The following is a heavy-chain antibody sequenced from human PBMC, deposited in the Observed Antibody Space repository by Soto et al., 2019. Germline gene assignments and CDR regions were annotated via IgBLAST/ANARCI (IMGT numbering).Heavy chain of an antibody. Sequence: GGSLRLSCAASGFTFSSYGMHWVRQAPGKGLEWVAVISYDGSNKYYADSVKGRFTISRDNSKNTLYLQMNSLRAEDTAVYYCAKDHRARYCSGGSCYPGDYYYGMDVWGQGTTVTVSS. CDR2: ISYDGSNK. CDR3: AKDHRARYCSGGSCYPGDYYYGMDV. CDR1: GFTFSSYG. D-gene: IGHD2-15*01. J-gene: IGHJ6*02. V-gene: IGHV3-30*18.